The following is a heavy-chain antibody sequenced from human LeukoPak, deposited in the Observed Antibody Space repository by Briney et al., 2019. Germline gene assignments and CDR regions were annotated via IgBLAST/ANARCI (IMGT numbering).Heavy chain of an antibody. CDR3: ARVKGSNWFDP. V-gene: IGHV4-59*01. CDR1: GVSISIYY. J-gene: IGHJ5*02. D-gene: IGHD6-6*01. Sequence: SETLSLTCTVSGVSISIYYWSWIRQPPGKGLEWIGYIYNSESTYYNPSLKSRVTISVDTSKNQFSLRLNSVTAADTAVYYCARVKGSNWFDPWGQGTLVTVSS. CDR2: IYNSEST.